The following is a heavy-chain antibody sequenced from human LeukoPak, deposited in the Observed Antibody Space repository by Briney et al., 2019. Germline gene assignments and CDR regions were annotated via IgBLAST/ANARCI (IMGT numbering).Heavy chain of an antibody. D-gene: IGHD5-18*01. CDR1: GYSFTSYW. J-gene: IGHJ4*02. Sequence: GESLKISCKGSGYSFTSYWIGWVRQMPGKGLEWMGVIYPGNSNTRYSPSFQGQVTISADRSISTAYLQWSSLKASDTAMYYCARQGYSYEFDCWGQGTLVTVSS. CDR2: IYPGNSNT. CDR3: ARQGYSYEFDC. V-gene: IGHV5-51*01.